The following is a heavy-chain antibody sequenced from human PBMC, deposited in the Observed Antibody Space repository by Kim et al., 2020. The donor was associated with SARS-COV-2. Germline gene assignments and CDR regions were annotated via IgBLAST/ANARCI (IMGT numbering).Heavy chain of an antibody. V-gene: IGHV4-34*01. CDR3: ARDHSYYDSSGYSNWFDP. CDR1: GGSFSGYY. Sequence: SETLSLTCAVYGGSFSGYYWSWIRQPPGKGLEWIGEINHSGSTNYNPSLKSRVTISVDTSKNQFSLKLSSVTAADTAVYYCARDHSYYDSSGYSNWFDP. D-gene: IGHD3-22*01. CDR2: INHSGST. J-gene: IGHJ5*02.